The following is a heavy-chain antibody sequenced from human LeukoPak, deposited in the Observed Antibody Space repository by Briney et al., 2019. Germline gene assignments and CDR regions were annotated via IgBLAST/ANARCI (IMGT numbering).Heavy chain of an antibody. Sequence: ASVKVSCKASAYTFSSYLIHWVRQAPGQGLEWMGIIDPRGGSTDYAHNFQGRVTMTRDTSTSTVYMELSSLTSEDTAVYYCARDLGLREVTNWFHPWGQGTLVTVSS. V-gene: IGHV1-46*01. CDR3: ARDLGLREVTNWFHP. CDR1: AYTFSSYL. D-gene: IGHD3-10*01. CDR2: IDPRGGST. J-gene: IGHJ5*02.